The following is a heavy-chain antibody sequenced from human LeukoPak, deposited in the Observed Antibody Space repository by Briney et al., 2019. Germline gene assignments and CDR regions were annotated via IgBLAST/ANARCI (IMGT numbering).Heavy chain of an antibody. J-gene: IGHJ6*02. CDR2: IYYSGST. V-gene: IGHV4-59*08. Sequence: SETLSLTCTVSGGSISSYYWSWIRQPPGKGLEWIGCIYYSGSTNYNPSLKSRVTISVDTSKNQFSLKLSSVTAADTAVYYCARTSITGTTFTRYYYGMDVWGQGTTVTVSS. CDR3: ARTSITGTTFTRYYYGMDV. CDR1: GGSISSYY. D-gene: IGHD1-7*01.